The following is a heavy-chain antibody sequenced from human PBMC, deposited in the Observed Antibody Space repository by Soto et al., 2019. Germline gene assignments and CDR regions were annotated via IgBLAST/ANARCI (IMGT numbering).Heavy chain of an antibody. D-gene: IGHD3-22*01. Sequence: PSETLSLTCTVSGGSISSSSYYWGWIRQPPGKGLEWIGSIYYSGSTYYNPSLKSRVTISVDTSKNQFSLKLSSVTAADTAMYYCASITMIIVITDWGQGTQVTVSS. CDR1: GGSISSSSYY. CDR3: ASITMIIVITD. V-gene: IGHV4-39*01. J-gene: IGHJ4*02. CDR2: IYYSGST.